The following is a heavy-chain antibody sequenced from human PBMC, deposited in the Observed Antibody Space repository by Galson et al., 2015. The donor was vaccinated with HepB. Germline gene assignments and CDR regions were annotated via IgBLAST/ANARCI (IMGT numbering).Heavy chain of an antibody. V-gene: IGHV1-3*01. J-gene: IGHJ4*02. CDR3: ARGGYCSGDYCYSDLAYFDY. CDR2: INGANGNA. CDR1: EYTLNSYA. D-gene: IGHD2-15*01. Sequence: SVKVSCKASEYTLNSYAMHWVRQAPGQRLEWMGWINGANGNAKYTQKFQGRVTITRDTSTNIAYMELSSLRSEDTAVYYCARGGYCSGDYCYSDLAYFDYWGQGSLVTVSS.